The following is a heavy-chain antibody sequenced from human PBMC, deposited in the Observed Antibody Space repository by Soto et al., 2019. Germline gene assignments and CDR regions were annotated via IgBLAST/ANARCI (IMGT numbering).Heavy chain of an antibody. CDR2: IYWDDDK. J-gene: IGHJ4*02. Sequence: GPTLVNPPQTPTLTLPLSGFSPSTSGVGVGWVPQPPGKALEWLALIYWDDDKRYSPSLKSRLTITKDTSKNQVVLTMTNMDPVDTATYYCANKNAMTTVNTGYFDYWGQGTLVTV. D-gene: IGHD4-4*01. CDR3: ANKNAMTTVNTGYFDY. CDR1: GFSPSTSGVG. V-gene: IGHV2-5*02.